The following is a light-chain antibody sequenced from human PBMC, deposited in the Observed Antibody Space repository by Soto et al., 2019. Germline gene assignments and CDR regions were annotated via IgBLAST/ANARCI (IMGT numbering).Light chain of an antibody. Sequence: EIVLTQSPGTLSLSPGERATLSCRASQSISSNYLAWYQQKPGQAPRLLIYGASSRATGIPDRFSGSGSGTDFTLTISRLEPEDSAIYYCQQYVGWKFVQGTKVEIK. CDR1: QSISSNY. V-gene: IGKV3-20*01. CDR3: QQYVGWK. J-gene: IGKJ1*01. CDR2: GAS.